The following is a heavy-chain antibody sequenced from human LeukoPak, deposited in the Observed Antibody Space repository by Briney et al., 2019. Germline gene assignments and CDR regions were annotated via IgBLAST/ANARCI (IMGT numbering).Heavy chain of an antibody. Sequence: GGSLRLSCAAPGFTISSSYMSWVRQVPGKGLEWVSYIYGADTIYYADFVKDRFTISRDSNRNILYLQMNSLRADDTAVYYCARGARGAYFDYWGQGTLVTVSS. CDR3: ARGARGAYFDY. CDR1: GFTISSSY. D-gene: IGHD4/OR15-4a*01. J-gene: IGHJ4*02. CDR2: IYGADTI. V-gene: IGHV3-66*01.